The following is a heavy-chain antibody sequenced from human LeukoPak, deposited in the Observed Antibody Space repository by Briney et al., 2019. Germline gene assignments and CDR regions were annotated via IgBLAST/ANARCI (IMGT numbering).Heavy chain of an antibody. CDR2: TYYRSKWYD. D-gene: IGHD3-10*01. V-gene: IGHV6-1*01. J-gene: IGHJ3*01. CDR1: GDRVSRDNAV. Sequence: SQTLSLTCAISGDRVSRDNAVWNWIRQSPSRGLEWLGRTYYRSKWYDDYAVSVKGRIVINAETSKNQFSLHLKSVTPEDTAVYYCVRETVLLVAGNAFDVWGQGTMVTVSS. CDR3: VRETVLLVAGNAFDV.